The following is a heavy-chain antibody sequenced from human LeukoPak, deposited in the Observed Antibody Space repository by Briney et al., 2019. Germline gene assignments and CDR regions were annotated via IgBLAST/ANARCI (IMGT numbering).Heavy chain of an antibody. CDR2: INHSGST. Sequence: SETLSLTCAVYGGSFSGYYWSWIRQPPGKGLEWIGEINHSGSTNYNPSLKSRVTISVDTSKNQFSLKLSSVTAADTAVYYCASADTAMVYDYWGQGTLVTVPS. CDR3: ASADTAMVYDY. D-gene: IGHD5-18*01. V-gene: IGHV4-34*01. J-gene: IGHJ4*02. CDR1: GGSFSGYY.